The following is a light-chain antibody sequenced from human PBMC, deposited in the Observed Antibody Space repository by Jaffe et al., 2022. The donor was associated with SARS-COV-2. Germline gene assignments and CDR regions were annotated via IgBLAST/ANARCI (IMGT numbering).Light chain of an antibody. CDR1: SSDVGGYNF. V-gene: IGLV2-8*01. J-gene: IGLJ3*02. CDR2: EVN. Sequence: QSALTQPPSASGSPGQSVTISCTGTSSDVGGYNFVSWYQQHPGKAPKLMIYEVNKRPSGVPDRFSGSKSGNTASLTVSGLQADDESDYYCSSYAGNNIVLFGGGTELTVL. CDR3: SSYAGNNIVL.